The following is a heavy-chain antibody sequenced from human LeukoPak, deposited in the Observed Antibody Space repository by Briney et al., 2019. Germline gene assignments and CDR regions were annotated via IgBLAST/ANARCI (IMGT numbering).Heavy chain of an antibody. J-gene: IGHJ2*01. CDR1: GFTVSSSY. CDR2: VYSDGST. Sequence: PGGSLRLSCAASGFTVSSSYMTWVRQAPGKGLEWVSLVYSDGSTFYADSAKGRFTVSRDSSKNTLYLQMNSLRAEDTAVYYCARATGSYWYFDLWGRGTLVTVSS. D-gene: IGHD3-9*01. CDR3: ARATGSYWYFDL. V-gene: IGHV3-53*01.